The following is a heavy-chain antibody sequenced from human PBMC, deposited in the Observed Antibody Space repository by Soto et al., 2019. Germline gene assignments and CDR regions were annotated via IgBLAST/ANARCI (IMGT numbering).Heavy chain of an antibody. J-gene: IGHJ2*01. CDR3: ARSPAIGSTERGYFDL. CDR2: IIPIFGTA. D-gene: IGHD1-1*01. V-gene: IGHV1-69*18. Sequence: QVQLVQSGAEVKKPGSSVKVSCKASGGTFSSYAISWVRQAPGQGLEWMGRIIPIFGTANYAQKFQGRVTITADESTSTAYMELSSLRSEDTAVYYCARSPAIGSTERGYFDLWGRGTLVTVSS. CDR1: GGTFSSYA.